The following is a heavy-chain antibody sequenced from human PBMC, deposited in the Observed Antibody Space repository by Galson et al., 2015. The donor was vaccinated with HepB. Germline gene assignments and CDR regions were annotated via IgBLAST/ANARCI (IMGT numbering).Heavy chain of an antibody. Sequence: SLRLSCAASGFTFSSYWMSWVRQAPGKGLEWVANIKQDGSEKYYVDSVKGRFTISRDNAKNSLYLQMNSLRAEDTAVYYCARENEYGSGSYTDYWGQGTLVTVSS. CDR1: GFTFSSYW. J-gene: IGHJ4*02. V-gene: IGHV3-7*03. CDR3: ARENEYGSGSYTDY. D-gene: IGHD3-10*01. CDR2: IKQDGSEK.